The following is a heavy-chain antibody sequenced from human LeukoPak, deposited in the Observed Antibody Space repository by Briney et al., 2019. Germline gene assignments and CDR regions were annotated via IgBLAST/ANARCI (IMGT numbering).Heavy chain of an antibody. CDR1: GFTFSNNA. V-gene: IGHV3-23*01. Sequence: GSLRLSCAASGFTFSNNAMSWVRQAPGKGLEWVSAITGSGGNTYYADSVKGRFTIYRDNSKNTLYLQMNSLRDEDTAVYYCAKWGDFDVLTGYYVPDFWGQGTLVSVSS. D-gene: IGHD3-9*01. J-gene: IGHJ4*02. CDR2: ITGSGGNT. CDR3: AKWGDFDVLTGYYVPDF.